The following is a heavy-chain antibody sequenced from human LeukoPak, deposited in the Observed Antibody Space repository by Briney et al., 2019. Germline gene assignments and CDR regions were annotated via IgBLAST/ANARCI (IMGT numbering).Heavy chain of an antibody. J-gene: IGHJ4*02. CDR1: GGTFSSYA. Sequence: ASVKVSCKASGGTFSSYAISWVRQAPGPGLEWMGGIIPIFGTANYAQKFQGRVTITTDESTSTAYLELSSLRSEDTAVYYCASDGGGIDYWGQGTLVTVSS. V-gene: IGHV1-69*05. CDR3: ASDGGGIDY. CDR2: IIPIFGTA. D-gene: IGHD1-14*01.